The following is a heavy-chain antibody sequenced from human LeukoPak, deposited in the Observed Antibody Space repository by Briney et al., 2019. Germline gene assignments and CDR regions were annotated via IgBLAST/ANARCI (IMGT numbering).Heavy chain of an antibody. Sequence: ASVKVSCKASGYTFTGYYMHWVRQAPGQGLEWMGWINPNSGGTNYAQKFQGRVTMTRDTSISTAYMELSRLRSDDTAVYYCARDNIGWRRWLTGRRDRDRQYYFDYWGQGTLVTVSS. D-gene: IGHD6-19*01. V-gene: IGHV1-2*02. CDR1: GYTFTGYY. J-gene: IGHJ4*02. CDR3: ARDNIGWRRWLTGRRDRDRQYYFDY. CDR2: INPNSGGT.